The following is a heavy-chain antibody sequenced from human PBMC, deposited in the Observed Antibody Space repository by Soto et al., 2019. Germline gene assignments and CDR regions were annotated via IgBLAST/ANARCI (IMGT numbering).Heavy chain of an antibody. D-gene: IGHD6-19*01. J-gene: IGHJ4*02. CDR2: ISAYNGNT. V-gene: IGHV1-18*01. CDR1: GYTFTSYG. CDR3: ARDEVAGTIDY. Sequence: ASVKGSCKASGYTFTSYGIIWVRQAPGQGLEWMGWISAYNGNTNYAQKLQGRVTMTTDTSTSTAYMELRSLRSDDTAVYYCARDEVAGTIDYWGQGTLVTVSS.